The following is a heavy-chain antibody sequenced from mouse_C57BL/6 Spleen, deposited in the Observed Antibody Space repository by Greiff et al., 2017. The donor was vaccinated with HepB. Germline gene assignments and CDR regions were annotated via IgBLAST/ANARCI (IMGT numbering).Heavy chain of an antibody. CDR2: ISYDGSN. V-gene: IGHV3-6*01. CDR3: ARIYDGYDAMDY. Sequence: EVHLVESGPGLVKPSQSLSLTCSVTGYSITSGYYWNWIRQFPGNKLEWMGYISYDGSNNYNPSLKNRISITRDTSKNQFFLKLNSVTTEDTATYYCARIYDGYDAMDYWGQGTSVTVSS. CDR1: GYSITSGYY. J-gene: IGHJ4*01. D-gene: IGHD2-3*01.